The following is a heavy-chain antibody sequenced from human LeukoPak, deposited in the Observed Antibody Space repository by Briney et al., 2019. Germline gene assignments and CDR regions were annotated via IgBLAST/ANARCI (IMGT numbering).Heavy chain of an antibody. J-gene: IGHJ4*02. D-gene: IGHD3-9*01. V-gene: IGHV3-7*01. Sequence: GGSLPLSCAASGFTFRSYWMTWVRPATGKGLEWVATIKQDGSEKYYVDSVKGRFTISRDNAKISLYLQMNSLRAEDTAVYYCARWADGELRYFDWLSGPHFDYWGQGTLVTVSS. CDR2: IKQDGSEK. CDR3: ARWADGELRYFDWLSGPHFDY. CDR1: GFTFRSYW.